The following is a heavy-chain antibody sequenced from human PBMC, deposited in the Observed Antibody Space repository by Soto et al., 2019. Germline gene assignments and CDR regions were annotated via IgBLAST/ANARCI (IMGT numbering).Heavy chain of an antibody. CDR3: AREKDRLQLGGSYYYGMDV. CDR2: ISPIFPTP. D-gene: IGHD1-1*01. V-gene: IGHV1-69*12. Sequence: QVQLVQSGAEVKKPGSSVTVSCKASGGTFGNSAISWVRQAPGQGLEWMGGISPIFPTPDYAQKFQGRVTIPADDSTSTACMELTSLRSEDTAVYYCAREKDRLQLGGSYYYGMDVWGQGTTVTVSS. CDR1: GGTFGNSA. J-gene: IGHJ6*02.